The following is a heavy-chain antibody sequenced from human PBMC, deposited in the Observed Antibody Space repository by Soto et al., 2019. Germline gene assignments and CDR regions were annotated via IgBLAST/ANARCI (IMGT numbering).Heavy chain of an antibody. J-gene: IGHJ4*02. CDR1: GGAISTYY. CDR3: ARRYCSDSYCSYFDY. CDR2: IYSSGST. D-gene: IGHD2-15*01. V-gene: IGHV4-4*07. Sequence: LSLTCTVSGGAISTYYWTWIRQPAGKGLEWIGRIYSSGSTKYNPSLQSRVTTSLDTSNNQFSLRLTSVTAADTAVYYCARRYCSDSYCSYFDYWGRGTLVTVSS.